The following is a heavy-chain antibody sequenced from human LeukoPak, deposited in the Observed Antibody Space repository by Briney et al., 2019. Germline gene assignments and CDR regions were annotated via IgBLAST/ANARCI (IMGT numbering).Heavy chain of an antibody. J-gene: IGHJ4*02. V-gene: IGHV3-23*01. CDR2: ISGSYDYI. CDR3: AKGLPHSGYDYYFDY. Sequence: GGSLRLSCAASGFTFSSYAMSWVRQAPGKGLEGVSGISGSYDYIYYGDSVKGRFTISIDNSRNTLYLQMISLRVEDTAVYYCAKGLPHSGYDYYFDYWGQGTLVTVSS. D-gene: IGHD5-12*01. CDR1: GFTFSSYA.